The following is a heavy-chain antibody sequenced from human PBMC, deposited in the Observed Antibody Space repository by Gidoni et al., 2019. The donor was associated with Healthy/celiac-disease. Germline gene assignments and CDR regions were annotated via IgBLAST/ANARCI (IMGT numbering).Heavy chain of an antibody. V-gene: IGHV1-18*01. CDR1: GYTFTSYG. D-gene: IGHD3-22*01. CDR3: ARDNYYDSSGYYQWKVEFIYYYYYGMDV. CDR2: ISAYNGNT. Sequence: QVQLVQSGAEVKKPGASVKVSCKASGYTFTSYGISWVRQAPGQGLEWMGWISAYNGNTNYAQKLQGRVTMTTDTSTSTAYMELRSLRSDDTAVYYCARDNYYDSSGYYQWKVEFIYYYYYGMDVWGQGTTVTVSS. J-gene: IGHJ6*02.